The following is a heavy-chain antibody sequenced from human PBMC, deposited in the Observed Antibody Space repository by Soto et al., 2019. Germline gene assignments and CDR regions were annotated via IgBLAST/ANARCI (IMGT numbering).Heavy chain of an antibody. CDR2: IKSKTDGGTT. J-gene: IGHJ3*02. D-gene: IGHD2-2*01. CDR3: TTAEPGYCSSTSCYDTGAAAFDI. Sequence: GGSLRLSCAASGFTFSNAWMNWVRQAPGKGLEWVGRIKSKTDGGTTDYAAPVKGRFTISRDASKNTLYLQMNSLKTEDTAVYYCTTAEPGYCSSTSCYDTGAAAFDIWGQGTMVTVSS. CDR1: GFTFSNAW. V-gene: IGHV3-15*07.